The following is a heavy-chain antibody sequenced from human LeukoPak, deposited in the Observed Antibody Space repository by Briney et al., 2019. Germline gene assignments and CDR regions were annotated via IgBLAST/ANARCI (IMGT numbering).Heavy chain of an antibody. V-gene: IGHV5-51*01. CDR3: ARHGAYGSGSYIGY. D-gene: IGHD3-10*01. J-gene: IGHJ4*02. CDR1: GYTFTNYW. CDR2: IYPDDSET. Sequence: GESLKISCKGGGYTFTNYWIVWVRQMPGKGLEWMGVIYPDDSETKYSPSFQGQVTISADKSISTAYLQWSSLKASDTAMYYCARHGAYGSGSYIGYWGQGTLVTVSS.